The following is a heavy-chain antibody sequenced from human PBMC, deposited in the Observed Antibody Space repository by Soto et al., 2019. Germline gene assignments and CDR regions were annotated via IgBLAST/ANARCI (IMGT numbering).Heavy chain of an antibody. CDR3: ARVALSNKAAFDT. V-gene: IGHV3-21*01. Sequence: VGSLRLSCAASGFNFDSHSMNWVRQAPGKGLEWVSSISSSKSFIFYTDSVKGRFTISRDNAENSLYLQMNSLRVEDTAVYYCARVALSNKAAFDTWGQGTMVTVSS. CDR1: GFNFDSHS. J-gene: IGHJ3*02. D-gene: IGHD4-4*01. CDR2: ISSSKSFI.